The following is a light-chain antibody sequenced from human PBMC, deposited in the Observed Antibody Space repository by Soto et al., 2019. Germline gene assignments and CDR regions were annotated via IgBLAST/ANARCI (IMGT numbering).Light chain of an antibody. V-gene: IGLV2-14*01. CDR3: SSYTSSNSVV. CDR2: DVS. Sequence: QSALTQPASVSGSPGQSITISCTGTSSDVGGYNWVAWYQQHPGKAPKLMICDVSYRPSGVSNRFSGSKSGNTASLTISGLQAEDEADYYCSSYTSSNSVVFGGGTKVTVL. J-gene: IGLJ3*02. CDR1: SSDVGGYNW.